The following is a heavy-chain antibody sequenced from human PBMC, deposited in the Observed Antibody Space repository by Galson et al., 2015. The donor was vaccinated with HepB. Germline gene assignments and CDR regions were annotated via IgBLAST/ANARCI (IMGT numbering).Heavy chain of an antibody. CDR3: ARDPGYCTSTSCYANLFDF. CDR2: ISYDGSVK. Sequence: SLRLSCAASGFTFRTYAMHWVRQAPGKGLEWVTIISYDGSVKYYADSVKGRFTISRDNSKNTLYLQMNSLRAEDTAVYYCARDPGYCTSTSCYANLFDFWCQGSLVTVSS. D-gene: IGHD2-2*01. CDR1: GFTFRTYA. J-gene: IGHJ4*02. V-gene: IGHV3-30*04.